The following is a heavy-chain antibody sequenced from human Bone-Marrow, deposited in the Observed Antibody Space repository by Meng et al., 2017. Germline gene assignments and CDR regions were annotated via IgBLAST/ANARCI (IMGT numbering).Heavy chain of an antibody. Sequence: VPRQESGPGLVKPSQTLSLTCTVSGGSISSGGYYWSWIRQHPGKGLEWIGYIYYSGSTYYNPSLKSRVTISVDTSKNQFSLKLSSVTAADTAVYYCARDPLRYFDWPIWGQGTMVTVSS. CDR2: IYYSGST. D-gene: IGHD3-9*01. CDR3: ARDPLRYFDWPI. CDR1: GGSISSGGYY. V-gene: IGHV4-31*03. J-gene: IGHJ3*02.